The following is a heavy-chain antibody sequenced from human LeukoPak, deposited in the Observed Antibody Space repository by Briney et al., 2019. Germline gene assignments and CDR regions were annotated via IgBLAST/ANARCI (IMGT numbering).Heavy chain of an antibody. J-gene: IGHJ3*02. CDR1: GFTFSAYG. V-gene: IGHV3-23*01. Sequence: GGSLRLSCAASGFTFSAYGVTWVRQAPGKGLEWVSSMGVSGDNVHYADSVKGRFAISRDNSKNTLYLQMNSLRAEDAAVCYCAKDPNGDYVGAFDTWGQGTMVIVSS. CDR3: AKDPNGDYVGAFDT. CDR2: MGVSGDNV. D-gene: IGHD4-17*01.